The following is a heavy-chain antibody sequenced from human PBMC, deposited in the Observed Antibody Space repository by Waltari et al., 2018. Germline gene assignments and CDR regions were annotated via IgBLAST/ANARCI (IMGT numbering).Heavy chain of an antibody. CDR2: IQGGSGST. Sequence: QVQLQESGPGLVKPSETLSLTCAVSGGSISSSYWSWIRQAPGKGLEWIGYIQGGSGSTNYNPSLKSRVTISTDTSNNQFSLELSSVTAADTAVYYCARTTAFDSWGQGVLVTVSS. J-gene: IGHJ4*02. V-gene: IGHV4-59*12. CDR3: ARTTAFDS. D-gene: IGHD1-26*01. CDR1: GGSISSSY.